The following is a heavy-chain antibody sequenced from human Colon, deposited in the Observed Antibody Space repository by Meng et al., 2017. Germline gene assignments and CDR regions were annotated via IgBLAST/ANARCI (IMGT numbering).Heavy chain of an antibody. CDR3: ARHGGWHFDY. V-gene: IGHV4-4*03. J-gene: IGHJ4*02. CDR2: IDLGGTP. CDR1: GGLISSYNW. D-gene: IGHD6-19*01. Sequence: QLQWQESGPGLVEPPGPLSLTCAVSGGLISSYNWWSWVRQPPGKGLEWIGQIDLGGTPYYNPSLESRVIMSLDKSKNQLSLRLTSVAAADTAVYYCARHGGWHFDYWGQGALVTVSS.